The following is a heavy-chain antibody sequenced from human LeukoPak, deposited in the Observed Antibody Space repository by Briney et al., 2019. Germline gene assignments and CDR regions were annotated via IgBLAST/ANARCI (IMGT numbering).Heavy chain of an antibody. V-gene: IGHV4-39*02. Sequence: SETLSLTCTVSGGSISSSGYYWGWIRQPPGKGLEWVGSVYYTGSTFYNPSLKCRVTTSVDTSKNHFSLNLSSVTAADTAVYYCARHRGRYYDSGSYYYFDYWGQGTLVTVSS. D-gene: IGHD3-10*01. CDR1: GGSISSSGYY. CDR3: ARHRGRYYDSGSYYYFDY. J-gene: IGHJ4*02. CDR2: VYYTGST.